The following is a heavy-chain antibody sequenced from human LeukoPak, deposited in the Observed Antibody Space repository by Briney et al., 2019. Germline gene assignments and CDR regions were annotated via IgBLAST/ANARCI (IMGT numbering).Heavy chain of an antibody. CDR2: IYHSGST. V-gene: IGHV4-34*01. Sequence: SETLSLTCAVYGGSFSGYYWSWIRQAPGKGLEWIGEIYHSGSTKYNPSLKSQVTISVDTSKNQLSLKLSSVTAADTAVYYCARHGGHYFDYWAREPWSPSPQ. J-gene: IGHJ4*02. CDR1: GGSFSGYY. CDR3: ARHGGHYFDY. D-gene: IGHD3-10*01.